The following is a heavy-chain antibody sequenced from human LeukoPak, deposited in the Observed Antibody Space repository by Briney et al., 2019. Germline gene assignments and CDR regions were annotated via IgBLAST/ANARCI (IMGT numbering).Heavy chain of an antibody. D-gene: IGHD3-10*01. J-gene: IGHJ4*02. CDR3: AKGGDVSIDY. CDR1: GFTFSNYG. Sequence: GGSLRLSCAASGFTFSNYGMHWVRQAPGKGLEWVTFIRYDGSNKYYADSVKGRFTISRDNSKNTLYLQMNSLRAEDTAVYYCAKGGDVSIDYWGQGTLVTVSS. V-gene: IGHV3-30*02. CDR2: IRYDGSNK.